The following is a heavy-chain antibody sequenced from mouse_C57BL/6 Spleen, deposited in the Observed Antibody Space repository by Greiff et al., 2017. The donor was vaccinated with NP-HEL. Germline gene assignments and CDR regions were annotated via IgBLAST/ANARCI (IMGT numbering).Heavy chain of an antibody. D-gene: IGHD1-1*01. Sequence: DVMLVESGGGLVKPGGSLKLSCAASGFTFSDYGMHWVRQAPEKGLEWVAYISSGSSTIYYADTVKGRFTISRDNAKNTLFLQMTSLRSEDTSMYYGARGPDYYGSSPGYFDVWGTGTTVTVSS. CDR2: ISSGSSTI. J-gene: IGHJ1*03. V-gene: IGHV5-17*01. CDR3: ARGPDYYGSSPGYFDV. CDR1: GFTFSDYG.